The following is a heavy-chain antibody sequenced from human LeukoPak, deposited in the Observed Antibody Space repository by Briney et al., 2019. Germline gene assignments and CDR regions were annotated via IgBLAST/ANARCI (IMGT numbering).Heavy chain of an antibody. J-gene: IGHJ6*03. CDR1: GGTFSSYA. D-gene: IGHD6-13*01. V-gene: IGHV1-69*06. CDR3: ARVVGLTGYSSSWYSGYYYYMDV. Sequence: SVKVSCKASGGTFSSYAINWVRQAPGQGLEWMGGIIPIFGTANYALKFQARVTITADKSTSTAYMELSSLRSEDTAVYYCARVVGLTGYSSSWYSGYYYYMDVWGKGTTVTVSS. CDR2: IIPIFGTA.